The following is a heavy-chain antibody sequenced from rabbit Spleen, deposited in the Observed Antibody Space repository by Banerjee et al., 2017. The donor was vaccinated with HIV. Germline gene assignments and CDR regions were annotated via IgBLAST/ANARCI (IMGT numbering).Heavy chain of an antibody. D-gene: IGHD2-1*01. V-gene: IGHV1S45*01. CDR1: GFSFSRGYD. CDR3: TIATMTMVITDL. Sequence: QEQLVESGGGLVQPEGSLTLTCTASGFSFSRGYDMCWVRQAPGKGLEWIACIYAGSSGSTYYASWAKGRFTISKTSSTTVTLQMTSLTVADTATYFCTIATMTMVITDLWGQGTLVTVS. CDR2: IYAGSSGST. J-gene: IGHJ4*01.